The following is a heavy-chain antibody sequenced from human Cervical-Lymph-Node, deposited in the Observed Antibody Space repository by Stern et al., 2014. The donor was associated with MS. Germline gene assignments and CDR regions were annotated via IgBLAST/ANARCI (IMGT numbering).Heavy chain of an antibody. J-gene: IGHJ4*02. CDR3: ARYSG. CDR2: IIPFFDTT. Sequence: QVQLVQSGAEVKKPGSSVKISCKASGGTFANYTISWVRQAPGLGLEWMGEIIPFFDTTTYAQKFQGRVTITADTTTTTAYMELSSLRSEDTAVYYCARYSGWGQGTLVIVFS. D-gene: IGHD2-21*01. V-gene: IGHV1-69*06. CDR1: GGTFANYT.